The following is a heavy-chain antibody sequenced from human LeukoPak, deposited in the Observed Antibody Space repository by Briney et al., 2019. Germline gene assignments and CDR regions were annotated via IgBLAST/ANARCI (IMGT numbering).Heavy chain of an antibody. V-gene: IGHV3-30*04. J-gene: IGHJ6*02. CDR1: GFTFSSYA. Sequence: GRSLRLSCAASGFTFSSYAMHWVRQAPGKGLEWVAVISYDGSNKYYADSVKGRFTISRDNSKNTLYLQMNSLRAEDTAVYYCAKGLGFEEYGMDVWGQGTTVTVSS. CDR3: AKGLGFEEYGMDV. D-gene: IGHD3-9*01. CDR2: ISYDGSNK.